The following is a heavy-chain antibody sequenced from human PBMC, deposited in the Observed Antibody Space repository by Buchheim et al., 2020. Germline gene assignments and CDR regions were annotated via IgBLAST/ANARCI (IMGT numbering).Heavy chain of an antibody. J-gene: IGHJ5*02. Sequence: QVQLQESGPGLVKPSQTLSLTCTVSGGSISSGGYYWSWIRQHPGKGLEWIGYIYYSGSTYYNPSIQSRVTISVDTSKKPFSLKLSSVTAADTAVYYCARTRTGGDIVPFDPWGQGTL. CDR1: GGSISSGGYY. V-gene: IGHV4-31*03. CDR2: IYYSGST. D-gene: IGHD5-12*01. CDR3: ARTRTGGDIVPFDP.